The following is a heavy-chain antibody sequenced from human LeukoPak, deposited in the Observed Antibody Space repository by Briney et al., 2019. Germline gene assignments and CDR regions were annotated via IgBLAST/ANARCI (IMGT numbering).Heavy chain of an antibody. Sequence: PGRSLRLSCAASGFTFDDYAMHWVRQAPGKGLEWVSGISWNSGSIGYADSVKGRFTISRDNTKNSLYLQMNSLRAEDTALYYCATYSSSVGYDYWGQGTLVTVSS. CDR2: ISWNSGSI. CDR3: ATYSSSVGYDY. CDR1: GFTFDDYA. V-gene: IGHV3-9*01. D-gene: IGHD6-6*01. J-gene: IGHJ4*02.